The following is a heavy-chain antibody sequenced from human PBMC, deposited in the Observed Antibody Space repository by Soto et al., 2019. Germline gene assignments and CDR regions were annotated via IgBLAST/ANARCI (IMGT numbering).Heavy chain of an antibody. D-gene: IGHD2-15*01. V-gene: IGHV4-4*07. CDR2: IYTSGST. J-gene: IGHJ4*02. CDR3: ASGRYCSGGSCYRPLVY. CDR1: GASFSSYY. Sequence: QVQLQESGPGLVKPSETLSLTCTVSGASFSSYYWSRIRQPAGKGLEWIGRIYTSGSTNYNPSLKSRVTMSVDTSKNQFSLRLNSVTAADTAVYYCASGRYCSGGSCYRPLVYWGQGTLVTVSS.